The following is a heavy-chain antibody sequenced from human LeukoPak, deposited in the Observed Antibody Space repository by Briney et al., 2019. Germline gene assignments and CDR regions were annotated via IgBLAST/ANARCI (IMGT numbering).Heavy chain of an antibody. Sequence: GGSLRLSCAASGFTVSSNYMSWVRQAPGKGLEWVSVIYSGGSTYYADSVKGRFTISRDNSKNTLYLQMNSLRAEDTAVYYCASSQIVGVIFDYWGQGTLVTVSS. D-gene: IGHD1-26*01. V-gene: IGHV3-53*01. J-gene: IGHJ4*02. CDR3: ASSQIVGVIFDY. CDR1: GFTVSSNY. CDR2: IYSGGST.